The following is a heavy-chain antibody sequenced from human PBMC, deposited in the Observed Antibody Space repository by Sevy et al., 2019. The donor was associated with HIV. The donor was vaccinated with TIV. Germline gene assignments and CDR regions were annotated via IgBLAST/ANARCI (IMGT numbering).Heavy chain of an antibody. CDR2: LSDSGVST. J-gene: IGHJ4*02. CDR1: GFTSSSYA. Sequence: GGFLRLSCAASGFTSSSYAMSWVRQPPGRGLEWGSTLSDSGVSTYYADSVKGRLTTSRDNSKNILKLQMNSLRAEDTAVYDCARDRATSATGTLFDYWGQGTLVTVSS. D-gene: IGHD3-9*01. V-gene: IGHV3-23*01. CDR3: ARDRATSATGTLFDY.